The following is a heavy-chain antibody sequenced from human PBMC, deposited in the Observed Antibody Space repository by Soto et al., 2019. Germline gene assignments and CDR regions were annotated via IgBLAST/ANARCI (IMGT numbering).Heavy chain of an antibody. D-gene: IGHD5-12*01. CDR1: GYTFTSYG. V-gene: IGHV1-69*13. CDR2: IIPIFGTT. Sequence: ASVKVSCKASGYTFTSYGISCVRQAPGQGLEWVGRIIPIFGTTNVAQKFQGRVTITADESTTTAYMELSGLRSDDTAVYYCAKDGGADGYFGNWLDPWGQGTLVTVSS. CDR3: AKDGGADGYFGNWLDP. J-gene: IGHJ5*02.